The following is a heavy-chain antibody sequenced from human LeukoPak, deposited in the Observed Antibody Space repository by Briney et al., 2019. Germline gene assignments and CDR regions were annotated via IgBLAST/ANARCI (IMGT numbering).Heavy chain of an antibody. D-gene: IGHD2-2*01. CDR3: ARDPSTKYYTDS. V-gene: IGHV1-2*02. J-gene: IGHJ4*02. Sequence: ASVKVSCKASGYTFTSYGISWVRQAPGQGLEWMGWIDPKSGDTNYAQTFRGRFTMTRDTSINTVYMDPSSLRSDDTAVYYCARDPSTKYYTDSWGQGTLVTVSS. CDR1: GYTFTSYG. CDR2: IDPKSGDT.